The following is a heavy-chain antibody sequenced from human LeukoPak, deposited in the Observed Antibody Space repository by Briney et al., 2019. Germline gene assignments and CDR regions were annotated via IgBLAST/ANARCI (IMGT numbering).Heavy chain of an antibody. V-gene: IGHV3-23*01. D-gene: IGHD3-22*01. CDR3: ARDSDSSFEGVPFDY. CDR2: ISDRDGST. CDR1: GFTFSSYA. Sequence: GGSLRLSCAASGFTFSSYAMSWVRQAPGKGLQWVSSISDRDGSTYYADSVKGRFTISRDNSKNTLYPQMNSLRGEDTAVYYCARDSDSSFEGVPFDYWGQGTLVTVSS. J-gene: IGHJ4*02.